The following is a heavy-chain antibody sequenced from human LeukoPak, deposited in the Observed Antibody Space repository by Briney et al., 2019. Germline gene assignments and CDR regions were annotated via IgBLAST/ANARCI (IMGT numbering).Heavy chain of an antibody. J-gene: IGHJ5*02. CDR2: INPNSGGT. D-gene: IGHD6-13*01. CDR3: ARDEAIAAAGQFDH. Sequence: ASVTVSCMASGYTFTGYYMHWVRQAPGQGLEWVGWINPNSGGTNYAQKFQGRVTMTRDTSISTAYMELSRLRSDDTAVYYCARDEAIAAAGQFDHWDQGTLVTVSS. V-gene: IGHV1-2*02. CDR1: GYTFTGYY.